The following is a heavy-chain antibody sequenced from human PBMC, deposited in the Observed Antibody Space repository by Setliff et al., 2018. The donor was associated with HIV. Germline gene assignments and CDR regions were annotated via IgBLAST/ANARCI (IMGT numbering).Heavy chain of an antibody. D-gene: IGHD4-17*01. J-gene: IGHJ4*02. CDR2: MYTSGST. CDR1: GGSISGAYDY. Sequence: SETLSLTCTVSGGSISGAYDYWTWIRQPAGKGLEWIGHMYTSGSTNYNPSLKSRVTLSVKTSKNQFSLKLNSVTAADTAVYYCAKDVYDYGDSGPFDYWGQGTLVTVSS. V-gene: IGHV4-61*09. CDR3: AKDVYDYGDSGPFDY.